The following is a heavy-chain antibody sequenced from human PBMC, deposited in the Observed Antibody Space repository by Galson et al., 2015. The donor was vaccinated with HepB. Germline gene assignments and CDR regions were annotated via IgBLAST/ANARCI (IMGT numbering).Heavy chain of an antibody. Sequence: SLRLSCAASQFTFTTYAMTWVRQAPGKGLEWVSSISGSGGSTYYADSVKGRFTISRDNSKNTRYLQMNGLRAEDTAVYYCAKTATVRGRFDYWGQGTLVTVSS. D-gene: IGHD3-10*01. J-gene: IGHJ4*02. V-gene: IGHV3-23*01. CDR3: AKTATVRGRFDY. CDR1: QFTFTTYA. CDR2: ISGSGGST.